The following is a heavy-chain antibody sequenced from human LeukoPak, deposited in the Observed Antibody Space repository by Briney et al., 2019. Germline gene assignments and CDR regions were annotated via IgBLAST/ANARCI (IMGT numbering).Heavy chain of an antibody. D-gene: IGHD3-3*01. J-gene: IGHJ4*02. Sequence: GESPKISCKGSGYSFTSYWISWVRQMPGKGLEWMGRIDPSDSYTNYSPSFQGHVTISADKSISTAYLQWSSLKASDTAMYYCARLNFIVWSGYYTGEFFDYWGQGTLVTVSS. CDR2: IDPSDSYT. V-gene: IGHV5-10-1*01. CDR1: GYSFTSYW. CDR3: ARLNFIVWSGYYTGEFFDY.